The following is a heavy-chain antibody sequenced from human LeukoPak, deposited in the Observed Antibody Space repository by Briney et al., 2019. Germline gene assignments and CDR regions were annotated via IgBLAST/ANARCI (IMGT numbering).Heavy chain of an antibody. D-gene: IGHD4-17*01. CDR3: ARDPTSHYGAGY. Sequence: ASVKVSCKASGGTFSSYAISWVRQAPGQRLEWMGGIIPIFGTANYAQKFQGRVTITADESTSTAYMELSSLRSEDTAVYYCARDPTSHYGAGYWGQGTLVTVSS. CDR1: GGTFSSYA. CDR2: IIPIFGTA. V-gene: IGHV1-69*13. J-gene: IGHJ4*02.